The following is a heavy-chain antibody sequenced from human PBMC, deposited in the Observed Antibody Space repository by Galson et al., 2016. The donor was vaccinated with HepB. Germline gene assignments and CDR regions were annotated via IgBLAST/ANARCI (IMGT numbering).Heavy chain of an antibody. CDR1: GFAFSNAW. D-gene: IGHD1-26*01. J-gene: IGHJ4*02. CDR3: TDGRSY. V-gene: IGHV3-15*01. CDR2: IKSKTNGGTT. Sequence: SLRLSCAASGFAFSNAWMSWVRQAPGEGLEWVGHIKSKTNGGTTDYAAPVKGRFTISRDDSKNTLYLQMNSLKTEDTAVYYCTDGRSYCGQGTLVTVSS.